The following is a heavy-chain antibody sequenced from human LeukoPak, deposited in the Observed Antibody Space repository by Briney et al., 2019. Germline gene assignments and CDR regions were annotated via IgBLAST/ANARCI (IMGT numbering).Heavy chain of an antibody. Sequence: AGGSLRLSCAASGFTFSSYMMSWVRQAPGKGLEWVANIKQDGSEKYYVDSVKGRFTISRDNAKNSLYLQMNSLRAEDTAVYYCARGYYGSGSSHNYWGQGTLVTVSS. V-gene: IGHV3-7*01. J-gene: IGHJ4*02. D-gene: IGHD3-10*01. CDR2: IKQDGSEK. CDR1: GFTFSSYM. CDR3: ARGYYGSGSSHNY.